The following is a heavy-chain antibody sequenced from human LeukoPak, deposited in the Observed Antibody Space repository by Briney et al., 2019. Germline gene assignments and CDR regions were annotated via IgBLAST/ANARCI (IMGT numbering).Heavy chain of an antibody. V-gene: IGHV3-30*02. CDR2: IRYDGNNK. J-gene: IGHJ4*02. CDR3: AKDQPQGSSGWHLGGFDY. Sequence: QPGGSLRLSCGASGFTFSNYGMLWVRQAPGKGLEWVAFIRYDGNNKFYADSVKGRLTISRDNSKNTLYLQLNSLRAEDTAVYYCAKDQPQGSSGWHLGGFDYWGQGTLVTLSS. CDR1: GFTFSNYG. D-gene: IGHD6-19*01.